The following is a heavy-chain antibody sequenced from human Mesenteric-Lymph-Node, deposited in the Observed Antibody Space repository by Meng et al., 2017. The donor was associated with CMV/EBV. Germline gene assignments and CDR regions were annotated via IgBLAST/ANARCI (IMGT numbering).Heavy chain of an antibody. CDR1: GFTFSSYW. Sequence: GGSLRLSCAASGFTFSSYWMSWVRQAPGKGLEWVANIKQDGSEKYYVDSVKGRFTISRDNAKNSLYLQMNSLRAEDTAVYYCARDGKVAAAGPRDDEEGRDGGGKG. J-gene: IGHJ6*03. CDR3: ARDGKVAAAGPRDDEEGRDG. CDR2: IKQDGSEK. V-gene: IGHV3-7*01. D-gene: IGHD6-13*01.